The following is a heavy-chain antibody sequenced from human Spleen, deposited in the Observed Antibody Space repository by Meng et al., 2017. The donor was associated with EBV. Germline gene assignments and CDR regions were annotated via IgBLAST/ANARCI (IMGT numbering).Heavy chain of an antibody. D-gene: IGHD3-22*01. J-gene: IGHJ4*02. V-gene: IGHV4-4*02. CDR2: VYSSGTA. CDR1: GGSIFEKW. CDR3: ARRERYSYDILHDNYIEY. Sequence: VQLQESGPRLVKPSGTLSLTCVVSGGSIFEKWWTWVRQSPGKGLEWIGEVYSSGTAANYNPSLRSRVTLSVDAAKNQFSLRLSSVTAADTAVYYCARRERYSYDILHDNYIEYWGPGSLVTVSS.